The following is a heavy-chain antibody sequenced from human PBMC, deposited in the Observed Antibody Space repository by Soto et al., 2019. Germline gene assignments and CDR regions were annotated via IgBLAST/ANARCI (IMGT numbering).Heavy chain of an antibody. J-gene: IGHJ4*02. CDR1: GFTFSKAW. CDR3: YTRYDFWSGTDY. Sequence: GGSLRLSCAGSGFTFSKAWMNWVRQAPGKGLEWVGRIRSQNSGATTDYISPVKGRFTISRDDSKNTVYLEMNGLRTEDTGVCYCYTRYDFWSGTDYWGQGTLVTVSS. V-gene: IGHV3-15*07. CDR2: IRSQNSGATT. D-gene: IGHD3-3*01.